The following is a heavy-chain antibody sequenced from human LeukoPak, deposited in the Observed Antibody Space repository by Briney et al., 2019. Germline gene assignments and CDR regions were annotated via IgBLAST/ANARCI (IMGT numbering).Heavy chain of an antibody. Sequence: GASVKVSCKASGYTFTSYDINWVRQAPGQGLEWIGWINPNSGATTYAQKFQGRVTITRDTSFSTAYMELSSLTSDDTAVYYCARIRISGSYYNYWGQGTLVTVSS. J-gene: IGHJ4*02. CDR2: INPNSGAT. D-gene: IGHD3-10*01. CDR1: GYTFTSYD. CDR3: ARIRISGSYYNY. V-gene: IGHV1-2*02.